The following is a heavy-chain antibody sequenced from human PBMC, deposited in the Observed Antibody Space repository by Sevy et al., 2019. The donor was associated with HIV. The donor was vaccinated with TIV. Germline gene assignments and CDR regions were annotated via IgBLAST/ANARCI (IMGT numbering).Heavy chain of an antibody. Sequence: SETLSLTCPVSGDSMSTYYWSWIRQPPGKGLEWIGYIYYTGSANYNPSLKSRVSISVDTSKNQFSLKLTSVTAADTAVYFCARGWGPSAGTNYGLDVWGQGTTVTVSS. CDR1: GDSMSTYY. CDR2: IYYTGSA. V-gene: IGHV4-59*01. D-gene: IGHD6-13*01. CDR3: ARGWGPSAGTNYGLDV. J-gene: IGHJ6*02.